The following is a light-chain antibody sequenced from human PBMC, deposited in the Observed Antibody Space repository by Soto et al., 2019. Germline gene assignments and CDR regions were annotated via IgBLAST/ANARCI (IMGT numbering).Light chain of an antibody. V-gene: IGKV3-20*01. CDR1: QSVAGN. Sequence: ETVMTQSPATLSVSPGERATLSCRASQSVAGNVAWYQQKPGQAPRLLIYGASSRATGVPDRFSGSGSGTDFTLTISRLEPEDFAVYFCHHYASTFGQGTKVDIK. CDR2: GAS. J-gene: IGKJ1*01. CDR3: HHYAST.